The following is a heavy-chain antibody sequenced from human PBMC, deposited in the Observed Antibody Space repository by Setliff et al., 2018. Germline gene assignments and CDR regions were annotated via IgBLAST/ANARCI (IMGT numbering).Heavy chain of an antibody. CDR1: GGSISSSSYY. V-gene: IGHV4-39*01. CDR2: IYYSGST. CDR3: ARNNTGLNTFDY. J-gene: IGHJ4*02. D-gene: IGHD2-8*02. Sequence: SETLSLTCTVSGGSISSSSYYWGWIRQPPGKGLEWIGTIYYSGSTYYNPSLRSRLTISVDTSENQFSLKLSSVPAADTAVYYCARNNTGLNTFDYWGQGTLVTVSS.